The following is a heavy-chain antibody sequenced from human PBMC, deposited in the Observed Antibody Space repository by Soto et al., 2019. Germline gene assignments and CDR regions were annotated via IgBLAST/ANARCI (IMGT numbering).Heavy chain of an antibody. Sequence: EVQLVESGGGLVKPGGSLTLSCAASGFTFTYAWMNWVRQAPGTGLEWVGRIKSKTAGGTTDYTAHVKGRFNISRDDSKNTLFLQMNSLKAEDTAVYYCATDGGAWGQGTLVTVSS. CDR3: ATDGGA. D-gene: IGHD3-10*01. CDR1: GFTFTYAW. J-gene: IGHJ5*02. CDR2: IKSKTAGGTT. V-gene: IGHV3-15*07.